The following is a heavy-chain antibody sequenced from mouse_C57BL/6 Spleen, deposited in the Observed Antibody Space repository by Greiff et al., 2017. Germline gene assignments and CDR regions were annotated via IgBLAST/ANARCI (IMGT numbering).Heavy chain of an antibody. CDR1: GYTFTSYW. V-gene: IGHV1-52*01. J-gene: IGHJ3*01. D-gene: IGHD1-1*01. CDR2: IDPSDSET. CDR3: ARGHYYGSSYWFAY. Sequence: VQLQQSGAELVRPGSSVKLSCKASGYTFTSYWMHWVKQRPIQGLEWIGNIDPSDSETHYNQKFKDKATLTVDKSSSTAYMQLSSLTSEDSAVYYCARGHYYGSSYWFAYWGQGTLVTVSA.